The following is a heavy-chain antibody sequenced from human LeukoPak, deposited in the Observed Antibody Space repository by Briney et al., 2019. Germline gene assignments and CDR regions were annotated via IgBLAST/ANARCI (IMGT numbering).Heavy chain of an antibody. D-gene: IGHD6-13*01. CDR1: GYTFINYG. CDR2: ISSYNGNT. J-gene: IGHJ4*02. Sequence: ASVTVSFKASGYTFINYGITWVRQAPGQGREWMGWISSYNGNTNYAQKFQGRVTMTTDTSTSTAYMELKSLRSDDTAVYHCARDGFSSSWPYYFDFWGQGSLVTVSS. CDR3: ARDGFSSSWPYYFDF. V-gene: IGHV1-18*01.